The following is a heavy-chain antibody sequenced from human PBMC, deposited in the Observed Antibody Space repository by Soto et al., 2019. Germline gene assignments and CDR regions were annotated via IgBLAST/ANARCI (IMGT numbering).Heavy chain of an antibody. CDR1: GFTFDDYA. J-gene: IGHJ5*02. D-gene: IGHD1-26*01. CDR2: ISWNSGNI. Sequence: EVQLVESGGGLVQPGRSLRLSCVASGFTFDDYAMHWVRQAPGEGLAWVSGISWNSGNIGYADSVKGRFTISRDNAKNSLYLQMNSLRDEDTALYYCAKEIGYSGKLFGGWFDPWGQGTLVTVSS. CDR3: AKEIGYSGKLFGGWFDP. V-gene: IGHV3-9*01.